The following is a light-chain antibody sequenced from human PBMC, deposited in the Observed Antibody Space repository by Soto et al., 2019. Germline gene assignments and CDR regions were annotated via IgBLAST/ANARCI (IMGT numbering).Light chain of an antibody. CDR1: QSVSSNF. J-gene: IGKJ4*01. Sequence: EIVLTQSPGTLSLSPGERATLSCRASQSVSSNFLAWYQEKPGQAPRLLIYGASSRATGIPDRFSGSGSGKSFPLPLRRLEPEDFGVYYCRQYGRSLGFALGGGTKVEIK. CDR2: GAS. V-gene: IGKV3-20*01. CDR3: RQYGRSLGFA.